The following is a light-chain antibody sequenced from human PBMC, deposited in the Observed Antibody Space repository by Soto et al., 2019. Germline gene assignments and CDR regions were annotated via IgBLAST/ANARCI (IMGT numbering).Light chain of an antibody. Sequence: DVQMTQSPSSLSASVGDRVTITCRASQGIAPYLAWFQQKPGKVPKLLIYAASTLQSGVPSRFSGSGSGTEFTLTISSLQPEHVATYYCQKYNSAPLTFGGGTKVEIK. V-gene: IGKV1-27*01. CDR1: QGIAPY. CDR2: AAS. CDR3: QKYNSAPLT. J-gene: IGKJ4*01.